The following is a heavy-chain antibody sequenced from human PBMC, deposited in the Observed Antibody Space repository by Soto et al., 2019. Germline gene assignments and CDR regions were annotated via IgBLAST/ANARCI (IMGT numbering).Heavy chain of an antibody. D-gene: IGHD6-25*01. V-gene: IGHV4-31*03. CDR1: GGSISSGGQY. CDR2: IYDSGST. CDR3: ARDAAEYDFDY. Sequence: QVQLKESGPGLVKPSQTLSLTCTVSGGSISSGGQYWSWIRQHPGKGLEWIGYIYDSGSTYYNPSLRSRVTISVDTSKHQFSLTLRPVTAADTAVYYCARDAAEYDFDYWGQGTLVTVSS. J-gene: IGHJ4*02.